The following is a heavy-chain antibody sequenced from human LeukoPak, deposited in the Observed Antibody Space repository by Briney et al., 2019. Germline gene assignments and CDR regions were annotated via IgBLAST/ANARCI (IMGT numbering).Heavy chain of an antibody. Sequence: GESLKISCEASGYRFTYYWIAWVRQMPGKGLEWMGIIYPYDSHTRYSPSFQGQVIISADKSISTAYLQWSSLKASDSAMYYCARLPNSGADLTWFDPRSQGTLVTVSS. D-gene: IGHD3-10*01. CDR1: GYRFTYYW. CDR2: IYPYDSHT. V-gene: IGHV5-51*01. CDR3: ARLPNSGADLTWFDP. J-gene: IGHJ5*02.